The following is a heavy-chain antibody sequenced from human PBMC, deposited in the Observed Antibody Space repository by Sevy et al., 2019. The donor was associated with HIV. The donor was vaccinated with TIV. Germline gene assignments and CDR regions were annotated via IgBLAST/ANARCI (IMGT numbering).Heavy chain of an antibody. Sequence: GGSLRLSCAASRFTVNNNYMTWVRQAPGKGLEGISIIYSDGTTYHADSVKDRFNISRDNSKNMLYLQMNNLRVEDTAVYYGARGKTGYGYALSYWGQGTLVTVSS. V-gene: IGHV3-66*01. D-gene: IGHD5-18*01. J-gene: IGHJ4*02. CDR2: IYSDGTT. CDR1: RFTVNNNY. CDR3: ARGKTGYGYALSY.